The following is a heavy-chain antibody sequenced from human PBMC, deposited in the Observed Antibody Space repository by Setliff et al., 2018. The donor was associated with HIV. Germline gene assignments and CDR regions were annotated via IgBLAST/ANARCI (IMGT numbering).Heavy chain of an antibody. D-gene: IGHD3-3*01. CDR2: IYFNGIT. CDR1: GDSVSSRSYY. Sequence: SETLSLTCSVSGDSVSSRSYYWGWIRQSPGKGLEWIGSIYFNGITHDNPSLKSRVTTSVDTSKNQFSLKLSSVTAADTAIYYCVTVVQDDLGVVLFDYWDQGTLVTVSS. CDR3: VTVVQDDLGVVLFDY. V-gene: IGHV4-39*01. J-gene: IGHJ4*02.